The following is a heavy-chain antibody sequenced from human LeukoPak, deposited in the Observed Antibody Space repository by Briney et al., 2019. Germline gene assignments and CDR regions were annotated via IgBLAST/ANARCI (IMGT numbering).Heavy chain of an antibody. D-gene: IGHD4-23*01. J-gene: IGHJ4*02. CDR1: GYTFTDHY. CDR3: AKAAAVVTPWDLDY. Sequence: ASVKVSCKASGYTFTDHYIYWVRQAPGQGLEWMGWINPNSGGTNYAQKFQDRVTMTRDTSISTAYMDRSRLRSDDTAVYYCAKAAAVVTPWDLDYWGQGTLVTVSS. CDR2: INPNSGGT. V-gene: IGHV1-2*02.